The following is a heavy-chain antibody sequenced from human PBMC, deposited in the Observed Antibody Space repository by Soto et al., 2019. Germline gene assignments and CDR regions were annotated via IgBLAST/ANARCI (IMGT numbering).Heavy chain of an antibody. CDR2: ISYDGSNK. J-gene: IGHJ4*02. D-gene: IGHD2-21*01. Sequence: QVQLVESGGGVVQPGRSLRLSCAASGFTFSSYAMHWVRQAPGKGLEWVAVISYDGSNKYYADSVKDRFTISRDNSKNTLYLQMNSLRAEDTAVYYCARLSYSFDYWGQGTLVTVSS. CDR1: GFTFSSYA. CDR3: ARLSYSFDY. V-gene: IGHV3-30-3*01.